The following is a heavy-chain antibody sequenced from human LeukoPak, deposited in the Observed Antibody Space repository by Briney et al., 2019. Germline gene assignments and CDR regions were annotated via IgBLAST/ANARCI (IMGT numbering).Heavy chain of an antibody. Sequence: GGSLRLSCAASGFTFNSYEMNWVRQAPAKGLEWVSYISSSGSTIYYADSVKGRFTISRDNAKNSLYLQMNSLRAEDTAVYYCARELAVAAIDYWGQGTLVTVSS. CDR1: GFTFNSYE. J-gene: IGHJ4*02. CDR3: ARELAVAAIDY. D-gene: IGHD6-19*01. V-gene: IGHV3-48*03. CDR2: ISSSGSTI.